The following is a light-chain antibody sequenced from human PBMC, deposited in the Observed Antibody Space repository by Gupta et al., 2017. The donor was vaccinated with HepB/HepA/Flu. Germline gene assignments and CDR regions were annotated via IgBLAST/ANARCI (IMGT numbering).Light chain of an antibody. CDR2: GAS. CDR1: QSVSSSY. V-gene: IGKV3-20*01. J-gene: IGKJ2*02. Sequence: SCRDSQSVSSSYLACDQQKPGQAPRLLIYGASSSATGITDRLSGAGSGTDFTLLLSRVEPDDFVEYDGQQTGTFGQGTKMEIK. CDR3: QQTGT.